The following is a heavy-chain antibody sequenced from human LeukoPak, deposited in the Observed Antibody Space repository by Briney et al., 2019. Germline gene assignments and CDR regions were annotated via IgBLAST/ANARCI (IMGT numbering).Heavy chain of an antibody. CDR1: GFTFSSYA. CDR2: ISNSGGRT. CDR3: AKHRSYSSSWDFDY. D-gene: IGHD6-13*01. J-gene: IGHJ4*02. Sequence: QSGGSLRLSCAASGFTFSSYAMSWVRQAPGKGLEWVSSISNSGGRTYYADSVKGRFTISRDNSKNTLFLQVNSLRAEDTAVFYCAKHRSYSSSWDFDYWGLGTLVTVSS. V-gene: IGHV3-23*01.